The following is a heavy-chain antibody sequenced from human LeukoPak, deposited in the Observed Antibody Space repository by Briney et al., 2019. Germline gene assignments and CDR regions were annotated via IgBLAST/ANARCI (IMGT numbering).Heavy chain of an antibody. V-gene: IGHV3-48*01. Sequence: GGSLRLSCAASGFTFSSYSMMWVRQAPGKGLEWVSYISSSSTTIHYADSVKGRFTISRDNAKNSVYLQMNSLRAEDTAVYYCARDGYYDSSGYYSLTRYYYYYMDVWGKGTTVTVSS. D-gene: IGHD3-22*01. CDR3: ARDGYYDSSGYYSLTRYYYYYMDV. CDR2: ISSSSTTI. CDR1: GFTFSSYS. J-gene: IGHJ6*03.